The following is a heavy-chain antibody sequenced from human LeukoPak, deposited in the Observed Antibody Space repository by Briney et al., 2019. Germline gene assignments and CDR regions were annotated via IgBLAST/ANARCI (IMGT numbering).Heavy chain of an antibody. V-gene: IGHV4-38-2*01. D-gene: IGHD1/OR15-1a*01. CDR3: ARSTGTYTYMDV. CDR1: SYSISSGYY. CDR2: IYHSGST. J-gene: IGHJ6*03. Sequence: PSETLSLTCAVSSYSISSGYYWSWIRQPPGKGLEWIGSIYHSGSTYYNPSLKSRVTISVDTSNNQFSLKVKSVTAADTAVYYCARSTGTYTYMDVRGKGTTVTVSS.